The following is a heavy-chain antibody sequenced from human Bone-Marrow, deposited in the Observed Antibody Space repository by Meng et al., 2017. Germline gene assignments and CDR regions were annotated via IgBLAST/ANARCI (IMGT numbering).Heavy chain of an antibody. CDR1: GGSFSGYY. D-gene: IGHD1-1*01. CDR2: INHSGST. Sequence: QVQPQQWGAGLLKPSEPLSLTCAVYGGSFSGYYWSWIRQPPGKGLEWIGEINHSGSTNYNPSLKSRVTISVDTSKNQFSLKLSSVTAADTAVYYCARGTRPLLFQHWGQGTLVTVSS. CDR3: ARGTRPLLFQH. J-gene: IGHJ1*01. V-gene: IGHV4-34*01.